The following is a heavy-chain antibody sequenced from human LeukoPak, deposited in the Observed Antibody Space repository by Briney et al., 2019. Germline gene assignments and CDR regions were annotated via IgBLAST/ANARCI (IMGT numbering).Heavy chain of an antibody. V-gene: IGHV3-23*01. CDR2: ISGSGGST. J-gene: IGHJ5*02. CDR1: GFTFSSYA. D-gene: IGHD3-10*01. CDR3: AKDVVLLWFGELSRWFDP. Sequence: GGSLRLSCAASGFTFSSYAMSWVRQAPGKGLEWVSAISGSGGSTYYADSVKGRFTISRDNSKNTLYLQMNSLRAEDTAVYYCAKDVVLLWFGELSRWFDPWGQGILVTVSS.